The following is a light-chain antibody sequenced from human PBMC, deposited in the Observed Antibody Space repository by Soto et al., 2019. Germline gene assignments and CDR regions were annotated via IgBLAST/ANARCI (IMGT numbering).Light chain of an antibody. CDR1: SSNIGAGYD. V-gene: IGLV1-40*01. CDR2: GNI. CDR3: QSYDSSLSASV. J-gene: IGLJ3*02. Sequence: QSVLTQPPSVSGAPGQRVTISCIGSSSNIGAGYDVHWYQQFPGTAPKLLIHGNINRPSGVPDRFSGSKSGTSASLAISGLQAEDETDYYCQSYDSSLSASVFGGGTKLTVL.